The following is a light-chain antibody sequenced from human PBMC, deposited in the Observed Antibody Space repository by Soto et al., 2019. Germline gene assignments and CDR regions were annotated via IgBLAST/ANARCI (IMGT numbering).Light chain of an antibody. CDR1: SSNIGAGYD. CDR3: QAYDSSLSGWV. Sequence: QSALTQPPSVSGAPGQRVTISCTGSSSNIGAGYDVHWYQQLPGTAPKLLIYGNSNRPSGVPDRFSGSKSGTSACLAITGLQAEDEADYYCQAYDSSLSGWVFGGGTELTVL. J-gene: IGLJ3*02. V-gene: IGLV1-40*01. CDR2: GNS.